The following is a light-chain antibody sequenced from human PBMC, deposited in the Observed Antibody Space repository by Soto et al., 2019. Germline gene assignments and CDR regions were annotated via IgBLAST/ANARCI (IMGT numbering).Light chain of an antibody. CDR2: EVS. J-gene: IGLJ1*01. Sequence: QSALTQPASVSGSPGQSITISCTGTSSDIGGYNFVSWYQQHPGKAPKLIIYEVSGRPSGVSNRFSGSKSGNTASLTISGLQAEDEADYYCCSYAGSTTYVFGNGTKVTVL. V-gene: IGLV2-23*02. CDR1: SSDIGGYNF. CDR3: CSYAGSTTYV.